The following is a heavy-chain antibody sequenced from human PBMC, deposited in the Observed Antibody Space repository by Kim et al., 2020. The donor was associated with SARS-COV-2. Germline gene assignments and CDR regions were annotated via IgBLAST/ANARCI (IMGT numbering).Heavy chain of an antibody. CDR2: VNAANDET. D-gene: IGHD4-4*01. V-gene: IGHV1-3*01. CDR3: AREMNPTVYDY. J-gene: IGHJ4*02. Sequence: ASVKVSCKASGYTFKSYPIHWLRQAPGQRLEWMGWVNAANDETKYSQKFQGRVTITRDTSANTAYMDLRSLTFEDTAIYYCAREMNPTVYDYWGQGTLVTVPS. CDR1: GYTFKSYP.